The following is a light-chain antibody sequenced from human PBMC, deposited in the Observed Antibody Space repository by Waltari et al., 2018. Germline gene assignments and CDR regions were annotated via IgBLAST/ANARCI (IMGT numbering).Light chain of an antibody. CDR1: QTIRRY. Sequence: DIQMTQSPSSLSAFVRDRVTITCLASQTIRRYLTWYQQKPGKASKLLIYGISNLHSGVPSRFSGSGSGTDFTLTISSLQPEDFATYYCQQSDSIPLTFGGGTKVDIK. CDR3: QQSDSIPLT. J-gene: IGKJ4*01. V-gene: IGKV1-39*01. CDR2: GIS.